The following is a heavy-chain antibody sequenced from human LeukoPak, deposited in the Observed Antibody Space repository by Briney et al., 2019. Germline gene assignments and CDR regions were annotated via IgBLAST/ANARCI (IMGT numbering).Heavy chain of an antibody. J-gene: IGHJ4*02. D-gene: IGHD3-9*01. CDR2: ITGSSSTI. CDR3: ARDGTRYDILTGNADY. CDR1: GFTFSSYS. V-gene: IGHV3-48*01. Sequence: PGGSLRLSCAASGFTFSSYSMNWVRQAPGKGLEWVSYITGSSSTIYYADSVKGRFTISRDNAKNSLYLQVNSLRAEDTAVYYCARDGTRYDILTGNADYWGQGTLVTVSS.